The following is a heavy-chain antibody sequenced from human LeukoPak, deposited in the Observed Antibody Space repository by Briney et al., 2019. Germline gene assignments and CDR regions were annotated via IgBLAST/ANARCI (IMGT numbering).Heavy chain of an antibody. CDR2: INQVASEK. V-gene: IGHV3-7*04. J-gene: IGHJ4*02. Sequence: GGSLRLSCAASGFTFGSYWMSWVRQAPGKGLEWVANINQVASEKNYVDSVKGRFTISRDNAKNSLYLQMNSVRAEDTAMYYCVRDGGYYGPDSWGQGALVSVSS. D-gene: IGHD3-10*01. CDR1: GFTFGSYW. CDR3: VRDGGYYGPDS.